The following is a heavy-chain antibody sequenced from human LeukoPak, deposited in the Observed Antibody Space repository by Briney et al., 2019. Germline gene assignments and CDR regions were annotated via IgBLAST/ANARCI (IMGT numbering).Heavy chain of an antibody. CDR3: ARDRGVNYYDSSGYLTWGIDY. CDR2: INPSGGST. CDR1: GYTFTSYY. Sequence: ASVKVSCEASGYTFTSYYMHWVRQAPGQGLEWMGIINPSGGSTSYAQKFQGRVTMTRDTSTSTVYMELSSLRSEDTAVYYCARDRGVNYYDSSGYLTWGIDYWGQGTLVTVSS. D-gene: IGHD3-22*01. V-gene: IGHV1-46*01. J-gene: IGHJ4*02.